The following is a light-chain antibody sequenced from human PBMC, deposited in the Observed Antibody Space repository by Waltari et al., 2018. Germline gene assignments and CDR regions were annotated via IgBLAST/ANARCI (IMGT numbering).Light chain of an antibody. V-gene: IGLV2-14*01. J-gene: IGLJ1*01. Sequence: QSALTQPASVSGSPGQSITISCTGTRLDVGAYNYVPWYQQHPGKAPTLLIYDVSNRPSGVSDRFFGSKSGNTASLAISGLRAADEADYYCSSYTSSSTLVFGTGTKVTVL. CDR1: RLDVGAYNY. CDR2: DVS. CDR3: SSYTSSSTLV.